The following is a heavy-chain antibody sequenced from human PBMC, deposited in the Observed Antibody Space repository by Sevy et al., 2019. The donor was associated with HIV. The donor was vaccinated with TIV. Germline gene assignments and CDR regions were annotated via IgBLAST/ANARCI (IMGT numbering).Heavy chain of an antibody. CDR2: IYTSGST. CDR1: GGSISSGIYY. J-gene: IGHJ4*02. CDR3: ARATVTTQAIDY. D-gene: IGHD4-17*01. Sequence: SETLSLTCTVSGGSISSGIYYWSWIRQPAGKGLEWIGRIYTSGSTNYNPSLKSRVTMSVDTSKNQFSLKLSSVTAADTAVYYCARATVTTQAIDYWGQGTLVTVSS. V-gene: IGHV4-61*02.